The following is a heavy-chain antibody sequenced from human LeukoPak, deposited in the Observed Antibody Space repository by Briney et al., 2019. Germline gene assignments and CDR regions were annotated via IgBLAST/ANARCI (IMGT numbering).Heavy chain of an antibody. CDR3: AEYGLTMVRGVIVQLGGMDV. V-gene: IGHV3-23*01. J-gene: IGHJ6*02. CDR2: ISGGGGST. Sequence: GGSLRLSCAASGFTFSSYAMGWVRQAPGKGLEWVSDISGGGGSTYYADSVKGRFTISRDNSKNTLYLQMNSLRAEDTAVYYCAEYGLTMVRGVIVQLGGMDVWGQGTTVTVSS. D-gene: IGHD3-10*01. CDR1: GFTFSSYA.